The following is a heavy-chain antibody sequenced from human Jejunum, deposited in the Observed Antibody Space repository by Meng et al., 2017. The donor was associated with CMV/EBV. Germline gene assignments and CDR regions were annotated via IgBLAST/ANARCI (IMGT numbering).Heavy chain of an antibody. CDR2: ISWNSANL. V-gene: IGHV3-9*01. CDR1: GFTFGDYA. CDR3: ARGAFD. J-gene: IGHJ4*02. D-gene: IGHD2/OR15-2a*01. Sequence: LKISCAASGFTFGDYAMHWVRQTPGKGLEWVSGISWNSANLGYADSVKGRFTTSRDNAKDSLYLQMDSLRPEDSAFYYCARGAFDWGQGTLVTVSS.